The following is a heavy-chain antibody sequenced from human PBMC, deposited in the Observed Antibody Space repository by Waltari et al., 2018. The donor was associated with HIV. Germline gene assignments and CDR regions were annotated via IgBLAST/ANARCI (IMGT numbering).Heavy chain of an antibody. CDR2: ISGSSSTI. V-gene: IGHV3-48*01. CDR3: ARVVYDSSGYWFAY. CDR1: GFTFSSYR. Sequence: EVQLVESGGGLVQPGGSLRLSCAVCGFTFSSYRMSWVRQAPGKGLDWVSYISGSSSTIYYTDSVKGRFTISRDNAKNSLYLQMNSLRAEDTAVYYCARVVYDSSGYWFAYWGQGTLVTVSS. D-gene: IGHD3-22*01. J-gene: IGHJ4*02.